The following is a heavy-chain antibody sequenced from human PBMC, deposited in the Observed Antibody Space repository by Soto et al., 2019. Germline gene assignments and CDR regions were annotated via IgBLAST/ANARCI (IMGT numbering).Heavy chain of an antibody. D-gene: IGHD5-12*01. CDR3: GRGGEVVATILWPYFDY. Sequence: ASVKVSCKASGYTFTSYAMHWVRQAPGQRLEWMGWINAGNGNTKYSQKFQGRVTITRDTSASTAYMELSSLRSEDTAVYYCGRGGEVVATILWPYFDYWGQGTLVTVSS. J-gene: IGHJ4*02. V-gene: IGHV1-3*01. CDR1: GYTFTSYA. CDR2: INAGNGNT.